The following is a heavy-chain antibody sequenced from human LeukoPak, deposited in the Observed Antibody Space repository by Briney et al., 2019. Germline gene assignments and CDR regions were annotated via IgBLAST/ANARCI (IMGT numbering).Heavy chain of an antibody. D-gene: IGHD4-23*01. CDR1: GGSFSGYY. V-gene: IGHV4-34*01. Sequence: SETLSLTCAVYGGSFSGYYWSWIRQPPGKGLEWIGEINHSGSTNYNPSLKSRVTISVDASKNQFSLKLSSVTPEDTAVYYCARGMVKINYYMDVWGKGTTVTVSS. CDR2: INHSGST. CDR3: ARGMVKINYYMDV. J-gene: IGHJ6*03.